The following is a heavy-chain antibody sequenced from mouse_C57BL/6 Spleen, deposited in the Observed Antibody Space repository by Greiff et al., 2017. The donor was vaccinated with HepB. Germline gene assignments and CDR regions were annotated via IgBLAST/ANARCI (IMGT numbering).Heavy chain of an antibody. D-gene: IGHD2-1*01. Sequence: QVQLQQPGAELVRPGSSVKLSCKASGYTFTSYWMDWVKQRPGQGLEWIGNIYPSDSETHYNQKFKDKATLTVDKSSSTAYMQLSSLTSEDSAVYYCASDGNYEGYFDVWGKGTTVTVSS. CDR1: GYTFTSYW. J-gene: IGHJ1*03. CDR3: ASDGNYEGYFDV. CDR2: IYPSDSET. V-gene: IGHV1-61*01.